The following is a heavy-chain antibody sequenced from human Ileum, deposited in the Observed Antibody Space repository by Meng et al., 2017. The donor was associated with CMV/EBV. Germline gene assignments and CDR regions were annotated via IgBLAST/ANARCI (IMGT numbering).Heavy chain of an antibody. CDR3: TKDGGFH. J-gene: IGHJ4*02. CDR1: AFTLTNSW. CDR2: IKNEFRGGTP. Sequence: GESPKIPCVSPAFTLTNSWMTWVRHAPEKGLEWVGRIKNEFRGGTPDYAAPVKGSFTIAKDDSKNTLYVQMNTLTTADTDLYYCTKDGGFHWGQGTLVTVSS. V-gene: IGHV3-15*01. D-gene: IGHD3-16*01.